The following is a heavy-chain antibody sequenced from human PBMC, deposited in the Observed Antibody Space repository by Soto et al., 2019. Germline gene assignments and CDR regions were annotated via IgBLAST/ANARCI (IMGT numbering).Heavy chain of an antibody. V-gene: IGHV4-31*03. Sequence: SETLSLTCTVSGGSISSGGYYWSWVRQHPGKGLEWIGYISYSGSTYYNPSLKSRVTISVDTSKNQFSLKLSSVTTADTAVYFCARYAAYYFDYWGQGTLVTVSS. CDR3: ARYAAYYFDY. CDR1: GGSISSGGYY. CDR2: ISYSGST. D-gene: IGHD2-8*01. J-gene: IGHJ4*02.